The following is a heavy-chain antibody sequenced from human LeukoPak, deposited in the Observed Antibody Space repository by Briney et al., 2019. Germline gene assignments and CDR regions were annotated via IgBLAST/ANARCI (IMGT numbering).Heavy chain of an antibody. CDR3: ARQEHYYDSSGYNYYYYGMDV. CDR1: GGSVSSNNYY. D-gene: IGHD3-22*01. Sequence: SETLSLTCTVSGGSVSSNNYYWGWIRQPPGKGLEWIGSIYYTGSTNYIPSLKSRVTISVDTSKNQFSLKLSSVTAADTAVYYCARQEHYYDSSGYNYYYYGMDVWGQGTTVTVSS. V-gene: IGHV4-39*01. CDR2: IYYTGST. J-gene: IGHJ6*02.